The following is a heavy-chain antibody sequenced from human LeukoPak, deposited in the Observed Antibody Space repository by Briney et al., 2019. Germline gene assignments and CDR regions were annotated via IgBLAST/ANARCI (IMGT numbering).Heavy chain of an antibody. J-gene: IGHJ4*02. D-gene: IGHD3-22*01. CDR1: GYTFTGYY. CDR2: INPNSGGT. V-gene: IGHV1-2*02. CDR3: ARDRYYYDCSGYFDY. Sequence: ASVKVSCKASGYTFTGYYMHWVRQAPGQGLEWMGWINPNSGGTNYAQKFQGRVTMTRDTSISTAYMELSRLRSDDTAVYYCARDRYYYDCSGYFDYWGQGTLVTVSS.